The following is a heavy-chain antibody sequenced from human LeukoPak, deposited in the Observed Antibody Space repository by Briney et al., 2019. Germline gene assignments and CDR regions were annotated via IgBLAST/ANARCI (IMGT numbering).Heavy chain of an antibody. CDR1: GFTFSDYY. D-gene: IGHD6-13*01. Sequence: GGSLRLSCAASGFTFSDYYMSWIRQAPGKWLEWVSYISSSGSTIYYADSVKGRFTISRDNAKNSLYLQMNSLRAEDTAVYYCACSSSWYDDYLCQGTLVTVSS. CDR2: ISSSGSTI. V-gene: IGHV3-11*04. CDR3: ACSSSWYDDY. J-gene: IGHJ4*02.